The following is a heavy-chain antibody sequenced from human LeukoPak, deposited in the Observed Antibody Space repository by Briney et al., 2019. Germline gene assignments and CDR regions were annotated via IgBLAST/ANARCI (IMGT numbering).Heavy chain of an antibody. D-gene: IGHD3-3*01. J-gene: IGHJ6*02. Sequence: SVKVSCKASGGTFSSYAISWVRQAPGQGLEWMGGIIPIFGTANYAQKFQGRVTITADESTSTAYMELSSLRSEDTAVYYCAADPSLRYYDFWSGYWDYYGMDVWGQGTTVTVSS. CDR2: IIPIFGTA. CDR1: GGTFSSYA. V-gene: IGHV1-69*13. CDR3: AADPSLRYYDFWSGYWDYYGMDV.